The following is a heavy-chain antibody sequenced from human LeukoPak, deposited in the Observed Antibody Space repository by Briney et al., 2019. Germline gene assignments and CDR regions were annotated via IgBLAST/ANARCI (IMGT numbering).Heavy chain of an antibody. V-gene: IGHV3-21*04. Sequence: TGGSLRLSCAASGFTFSSYSMNWVRQAPGRGLEWVSSIISSTTYISYADSVRGRFTISRDNSQNTLYQQMNSLRAEDTAVYYCAKRTGVTELHFDHWGQGTLVTVSS. CDR1: GFTFSSYS. J-gene: IGHJ4*02. CDR2: IISSTTYI. CDR3: AKRTGVTELHFDH. D-gene: IGHD1-7*01.